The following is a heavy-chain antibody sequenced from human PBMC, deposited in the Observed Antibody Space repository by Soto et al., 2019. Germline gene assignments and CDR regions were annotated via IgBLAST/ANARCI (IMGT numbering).Heavy chain of an antibody. CDR3: ARDSGDTEYYYYGMDV. D-gene: IGHD3-10*01. Sequence: QVQLVESGGGVVQPGRSLRLSCAASGFTFSSYAMHWVRQAPDKGLEWVAVISYDGSNKYYADSVKGRFTISRDNSKNTLYLQMNSLRAEDTAVYYCARDSGDTEYYYYGMDVWGQGTTVTVSS. V-gene: IGHV3-30-3*01. J-gene: IGHJ6*02. CDR1: GFTFSSYA. CDR2: ISYDGSNK.